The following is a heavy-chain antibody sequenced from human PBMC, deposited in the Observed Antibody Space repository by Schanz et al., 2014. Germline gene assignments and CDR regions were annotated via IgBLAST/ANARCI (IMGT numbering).Heavy chain of an antibody. Sequence: EVQLVESGGGVVQPGKSLRLSCATSGFIFRSFGIHWVRQAPGKGLEWVANIKEDGSVKDYVDSVKGRFTISRDNAENTLFLQMNSLRAEDTAVYYCARKVVATIGGYYDNWGQGTLVIVSS. D-gene: IGHD5-12*01. J-gene: IGHJ4*02. CDR1: GFIFRSFG. V-gene: IGHV3-7*03. CDR2: IKEDGSVK. CDR3: ARKVVATIGGYYDN.